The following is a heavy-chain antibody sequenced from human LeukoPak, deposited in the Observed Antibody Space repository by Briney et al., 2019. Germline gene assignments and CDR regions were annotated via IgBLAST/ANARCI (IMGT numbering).Heavy chain of an antibody. Sequence: GGSLRLSCAASGFTFSSYAMTWVRQAPGKGLEWVSALSGSGGSTFYADSVKGRFTISRDNSKNTLYLQMNSLRAEDTALYYCTKEAYSSGYAGTFHIWGPGTMVTVSS. D-gene: IGHD5-18*01. V-gene: IGHV3-23*01. CDR2: LSGSGGST. J-gene: IGHJ3*02. CDR3: TKEAYSSGYAGTFHI. CDR1: GFTFSSYA.